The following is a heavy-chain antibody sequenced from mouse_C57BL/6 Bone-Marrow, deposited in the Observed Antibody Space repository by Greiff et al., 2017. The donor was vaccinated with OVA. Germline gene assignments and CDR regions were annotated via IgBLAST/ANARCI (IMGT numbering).Heavy chain of an antibody. CDR3: ARPRLLYYGSSYDWYFDV. J-gene: IGHJ1*03. V-gene: IGHV4-1*01. D-gene: IGHD1-1*01. CDR1: GVDFSRYW. Sequence: AASGVDFSRYWMSWVRRAPGKGLEWIGEINPDSSTINYAPSLKDKFIISRDNAKNTLYLQMSKVRSEDTALYYCARPRLLYYGSSYDWYFDVWGTGTTVTVSS. CDR2: INPDSSTI.